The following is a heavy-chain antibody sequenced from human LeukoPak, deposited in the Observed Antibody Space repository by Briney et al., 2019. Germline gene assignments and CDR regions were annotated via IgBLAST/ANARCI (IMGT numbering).Heavy chain of an antibody. CDR1: GFTFSSRS. Sequence: GGSLRLSCATFGFTFSSRSMSWVRQAPGKGLEWVANIKRDGSEKHYVDSVKGRFSISRDNTKNSLYLQMNSLRAEDTAVYYCARAMGTSYGFWSGSYTVSYYYYMDVWGKGTTVAVS. J-gene: IGHJ6*03. D-gene: IGHD3-3*01. CDR3: ARAMGTSYGFWSGSYTVSYYYYMDV. CDR2: IKRDGSEK. V-gene: IGHV3-7*01.